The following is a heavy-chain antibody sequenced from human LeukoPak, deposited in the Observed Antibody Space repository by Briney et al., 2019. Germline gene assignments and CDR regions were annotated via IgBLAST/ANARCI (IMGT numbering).Heavy chain of an antibody. CDR1: GGTFSSYA. CDR2: IIPFFGTA. D-gene: IGHD2-2*01. CDR3: ARVFPYCSSTSCYGWFDP. Sequence: SVKVSCKASGGTFSSYAISWVRQAPGQGLEWMGGIIPFFGTANYAQKFQGRVTITADESTSTAYMELSSLRSEDTAVYYCARVFPYCSSTSCYGWFDPWGQGTLVTVSS. V-gene: IGHV1-69*01. J-gene: IGHJ5*02.